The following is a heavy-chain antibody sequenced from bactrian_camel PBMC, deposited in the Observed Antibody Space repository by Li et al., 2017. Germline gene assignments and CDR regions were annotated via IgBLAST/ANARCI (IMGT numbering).Heavy chain of an antibody. CDR3: AAGSSRGVPFRERGYPY. Sequence: HVQLVESGGGSVQPGGSLRLSCAVPGYSLVTHCMGWFRQAPGKQREGVATIDAEGTASYAESVKGRFTISQDPTKNAVYLQMDSLTPEDTAMYYCAAGSSRGVPFRERGYPYWGQGTQVT. CDR2: IDAEGTA. V-gene: IGHV3S53*01. CDR1: GYSLVTHC. J-gene: IGHJ4*01. D-gene: IGHD5*01.